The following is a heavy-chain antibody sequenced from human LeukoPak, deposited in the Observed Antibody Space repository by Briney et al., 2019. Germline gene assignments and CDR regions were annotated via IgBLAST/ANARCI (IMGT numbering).Heavy chain of an antibody. CDR3: ASNSGSYYPYYYYYCMDV. V-gene: IGHV4-59*08. Sequence: SETLSPTCTVSGGSISSYYWSWIRQPPGKGLEWIGYIYYSGSTNYNPSLKSRVTISVDTSKNQFSLKLSSVTAADTAVYYCASNSGSYYPYYYYYCMDVWGKGTTVTVSS. J-gene: IGHJ6*03. CDR1: GGSISSYY. D-gene: IGHD1-26*01. CDR2: IYYSGST.